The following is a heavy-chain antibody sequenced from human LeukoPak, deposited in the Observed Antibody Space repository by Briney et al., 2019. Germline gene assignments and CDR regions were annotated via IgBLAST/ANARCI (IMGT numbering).Heavy chain of an antibody. CDR3: TRTTVTSDNYYYGMDV. CDR2: TRSKANSYAT. CDR1: GFTFSGSA. D-gene: IGHD4-17*01. V-gene: IGHV3-73*01. J-gene: IGHJ6*02. Sequence: PGGSLKLSCAASGFTFSGSAMHWVRQASGKGLEWVGRTRSKANSYATAYAASVKGRFTISRDDSKNTAYLQMNSLKTEDTAVYYCTRTTVTSDNYYYGMDVWGQGTTVTVSS.